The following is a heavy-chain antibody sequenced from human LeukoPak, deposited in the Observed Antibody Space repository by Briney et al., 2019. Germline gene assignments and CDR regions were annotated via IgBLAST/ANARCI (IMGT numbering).Heavy chain of an antibody. CDR2: IRSDGSTM. CDR3: ARDRSYYGSGRGGMDV. J-gene: IGHJ6*02. D-gene: IGHD3-10*01. Sequence: PGGSLTLSCAASGFTFSDYYMSWIRQAPGKGLEWVSYIRSDGSTMYYADSVKGRFTISRDNTKNSLYLQMNSLRAEDTAVYYCARDRSYYGSGRGGMDVWGQGTTATVSS. V-gene: IGHV3-11*01. CDR1: GFTFSDYY.